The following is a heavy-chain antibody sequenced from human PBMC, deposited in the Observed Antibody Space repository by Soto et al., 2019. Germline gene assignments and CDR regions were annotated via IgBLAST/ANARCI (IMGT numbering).Heavy chain of an antibody. CDR2: IWYDGSNK. D-gene: IGHD2-2*01. CDR3: ARDQDIVVVPAAPVLDY. CDR1: GFTFSSYG. Sequence: PGGSLRLSCAASGFTFSSYGMHWVRQAPGKGLEWVAVIWYDGSNKYYADSVKGRFTISRDNSKNMLYLQMNSLRAEDTAVYYCARDQDIVVVPAAPVLDYWGQGTLVTVSS. J-gene: IGHJ4*02. V-gene: IGHV3-33*01.